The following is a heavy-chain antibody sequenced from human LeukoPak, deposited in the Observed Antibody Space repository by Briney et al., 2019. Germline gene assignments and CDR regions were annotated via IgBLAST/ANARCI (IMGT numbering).Heavy chain of an antibody. V-gene: IGHV3-23*01. J-gene: IGHJ3*02. CDR1: GFTFSNYA. D-gene: IGHD3-22*01. Sequence: GGSLRLSCAASGFTFSNYAMNWVRQAPGMGLEWVSAISGSGGNKYYTDSEGRFTISRDNSKNTLYLQINSLRAEDTAIYYCARTRRTTMIWDAFDIWGQGTTATVSS. CDR3: ARTRRTTMIWDAFDI. CDR2: ISGSGGNK.